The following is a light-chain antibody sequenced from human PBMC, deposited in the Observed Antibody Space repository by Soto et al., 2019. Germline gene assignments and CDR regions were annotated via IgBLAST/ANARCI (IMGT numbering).Light chain of an antibody. Sequence: DIQMTQSPSTLSASVGDRVTITCRASQSINKWLAWYQQKPGKAPKLLIYKASSVHSGVPSRFSCSGSRTEFTLTISGLQPDDFATDYCQQYNTYLWTFGQGTKVEIK. CDR3: QQYNTYLWT. V-gene: IGKV1-5*03. J-gene: IGKJ1*01. CDR1: QSINKW. CDR2: KAS.